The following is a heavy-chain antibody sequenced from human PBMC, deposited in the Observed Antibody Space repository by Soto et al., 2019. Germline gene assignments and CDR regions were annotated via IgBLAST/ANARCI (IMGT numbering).Heavy chain of an antibody. D-gene: IGHD6-19*01. V-gene: IGHV1-69*13. Sequence: ASVKVSCKASGGTFSSYAIRWVRQAPGQGLEWMGGIIPIFGTANYAQKFQGRVTITADESTSTAYMELSSLRSEDTAVYYCARGVGSGWYTPLYYYGMDVWGQGTTVTVSS. CDR1: GGTFSSYA. CDR2: IIPIFGTA. J-gene: IGHJ6*02. CDR3: ARGVGSGWYTPLYYYGMDV.